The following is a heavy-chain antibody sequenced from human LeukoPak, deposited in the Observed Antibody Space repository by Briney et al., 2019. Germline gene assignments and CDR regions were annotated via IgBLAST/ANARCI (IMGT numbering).Heavy chain of an antibody. CDR2: IYPGDSDT. D-gene: IGHD6-19*01. V-gene: IGHV5-51*01. CDR3: ALSIAVAGTVTYFDF. CDR1: GYSFTSYW. J-gene: IGHJ4*02. Sequence: GESLKISCKGSGYSFTSYWIGWVRQMPGKGLEWMGIIYPGDSDTRYSPSFQGQVTISADKSISTVCLQWTSLKASDTAMYYCALSIAVAGTVTYFDFWGQGILVTVSS.